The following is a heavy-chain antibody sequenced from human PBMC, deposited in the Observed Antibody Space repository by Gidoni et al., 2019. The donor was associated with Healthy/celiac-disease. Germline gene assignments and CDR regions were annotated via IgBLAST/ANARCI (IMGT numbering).Heavy chain of an antibody. CDR2: ISYDGSNK. CDR1: GFTFSIYA. Sequence: QVQLVASGGGVVQPGRSLRLSCAASGFTFSIYAMHWVRQAPGKGLEWVAVISYDGSNKYYADSVKGRFTISRDNSKNTLYLQMNSLRAEDTAVYYCASFGRGAAGTRLAFDIWGQGTMVTVSS. V-gene: IGHV3-30-3*01. J-gene: IGHJ3*02. D-gene: IGHD6-13*01. CDR3: ASFGRGAAGTRLAFDI.